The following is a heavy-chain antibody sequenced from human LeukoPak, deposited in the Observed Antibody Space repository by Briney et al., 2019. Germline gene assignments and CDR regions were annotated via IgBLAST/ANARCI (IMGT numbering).Heavy chain of an antibody. CDR3: ARERSGSTITFDY. CDR1: GYTFTSYA. J-gene: IGHJ4*02. Sequence: ASVKVSCKASGYTFTSYAMHWVRQAPGQRLEWMGWINAGNGNTKYSQKFQGRVTITRDTSASTAYMELRSLRSDDTAVYYCARERSGSTITFDYWGQGTLVTVSS. D-gene: IGHD1-26*01. CDR2: INAGNGNT. V-gene: IGHV1-3*01.